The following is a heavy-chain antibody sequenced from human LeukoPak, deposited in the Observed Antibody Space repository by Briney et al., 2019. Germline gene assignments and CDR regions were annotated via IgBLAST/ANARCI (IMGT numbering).Heavy chain of an antibody. CDR3: ARPQAYSSSWYRKRNYYYYMDV. V-gene: IGHV3-7*01. CDR2: IKQDGSEK. D-gene: IGHD6-13*01. CDR1: GFTFSSYW. J-gene: IGHJ6*03. Sequence: PGGSLRLSCAASGFTFSSYWMSWVRQAPGKGLEWVANIKQDGSEKYYVDSVKGRFTISRDNAKNSLYLQMNSLRAEDTAVYYCARPQAYSSSWYRKRNYYYYMDVWGKGTTVTVSS.